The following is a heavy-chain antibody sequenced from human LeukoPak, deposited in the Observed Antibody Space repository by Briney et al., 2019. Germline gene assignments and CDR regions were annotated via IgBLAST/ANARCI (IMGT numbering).Heavy chain of an antibody. CDR3: ATISRFSGSYRVPKFDP. Sequence: ASVKAPCKVSGYTLTELSMHWVRQAPGKGLEWMGGFDPEDGETIYAQKFQGRVTMTEDTSTDTAYMELSSLRSEDTAVYYCATISRFSGSYRVPKFDPWGQGTLVTVSS. V-gene: IGHV1-24*01. D-gene: IGHD1-26*01. CDR1: GYTLTELS. CDR2: FDPEDGET. J-gene: IGHJ5*02.